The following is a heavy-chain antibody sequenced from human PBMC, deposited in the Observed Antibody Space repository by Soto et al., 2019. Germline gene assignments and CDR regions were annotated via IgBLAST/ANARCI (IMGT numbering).Heavy chain of an antibody. J-gene: IGHJ6*02. CDR3: ASPYDFWSGYHPPRRYGMDV. CDR2: IIPIFGTA. D-gene: IGHD3-3*01. V-gene: IGHV1-69*13. CDR1: GGTFSSYA. Sequence: GASVKVSCKASGGTFSSYAISWVRQAPGQGLEWMGGIIPIFGTANYAQKFQGRVTITADESTSTAYMGLSSLRSEDTAVYYCASPYDFWSGYHPPRRYGMDVWGQGTTVTVSS.